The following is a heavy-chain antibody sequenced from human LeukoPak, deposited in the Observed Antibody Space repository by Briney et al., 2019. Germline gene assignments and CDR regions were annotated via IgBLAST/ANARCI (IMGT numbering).Heavy chain of an antibody. J-gene: IGHJ4*02. CDR1: GYTFTSYY. CDR3: ATWRVKGYSYGYYFDY. V-gene: IGHV1-46*01. D-gene: IGHD5-18*01. CDR2: INPSGGST. Sequence: ASVKVSCKASGYTFTSYYMYWVRQAPGQGLEWMGIINPSGGSTSYAQKFQGRVTMTRDTSTSTVYMELSSLRSEDTAVYYCATWRVKGYSYGYYFDYWGQGTLVTVSS.